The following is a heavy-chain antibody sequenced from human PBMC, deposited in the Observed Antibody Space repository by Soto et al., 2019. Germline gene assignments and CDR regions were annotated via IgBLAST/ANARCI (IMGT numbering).Heavy chain of an antibody. J-gene: IGHJ6*02. CDR2: IYYSGST. CDR1: GGSISSYY. V-gene: IGHV4-59*08. CDR3: ARLPYYGSGSYYTHYYYGMDV. D-gene: IGHD3-10*01. Sequence: QVQLQESGPGLVKPSETLSLTCTVSGGSISSYYWSWIRQPPGKGLEWIGYIYYSGSTNYNPSLTSRVTISVDTSKNQFSLKLSSVTAADTAVYYCARLPYYGSGSYYTHYYYGMDVWGQGTTVTVSS.